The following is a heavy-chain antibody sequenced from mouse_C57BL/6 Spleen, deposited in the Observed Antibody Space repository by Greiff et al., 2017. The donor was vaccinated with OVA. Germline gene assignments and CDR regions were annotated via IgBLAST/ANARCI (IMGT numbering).Heavy chain of an antibody. V-gene: IGHV1-54*01. CDR3: ARYEGDRNADC. D-gene: IGHD2-14*01. CDR1: GYAFTNYL. Sequence: QVHVKQSGAELVRPGTSVKVSCKASGYAFTNYLIEWVKQRPGQGLEWIGVLNPGSGGTNYNEKFKGKATLTADKSSSTAYMQRSSLTSEDSAVYCCARYEGDRNADCWGKGTTLTVSS. J-gene: IGHJ2*01. CDR2: LNPGSGGT.